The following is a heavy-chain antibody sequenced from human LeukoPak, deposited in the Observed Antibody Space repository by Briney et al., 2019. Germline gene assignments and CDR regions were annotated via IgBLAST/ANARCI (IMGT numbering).Heavy chain of an antibody. V-gene: IGHV1-18*01. J-gene: IGHJ3*02. CDR3: ARDLSDIVVVPAAIGGYAFDI. D-gene: IGHD2-2*02. CDR2: ISAYNGNT. Sequence: ASVKVSCKASGYTFTSYGISWVRQAPGQGLEWMGWISAYNGNTNYAQMLQGRVTMTTDTSTSTAYMELRSLRSDDTAVYYCARDLSDIVVVPAAIGGYAFDIWGQGTMVTVSS. CDR1: GYTFTSYG.